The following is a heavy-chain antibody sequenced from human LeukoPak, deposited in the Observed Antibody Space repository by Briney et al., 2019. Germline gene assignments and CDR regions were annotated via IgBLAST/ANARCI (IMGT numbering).Heavy chain of an antibody. J-gene: IGHJ6*02. CDR2: ISGSAGST. CDR3: AKAPPSSYYYYYGMDV. D-gene: IGHD6-13*01. Sequence: PGGSLRLSCAASGLTLSSYARRWVRQAPGKGLESVSPISGSAGSTYYAASVKGRFTISRDISKNTLYLQMNSLRPEDTAVYYCAKAPPSSYYYYYGMDVWGQGTTVTVSS. V-gene: IGHV3-23*01. CDR1: GLTLSSYA.